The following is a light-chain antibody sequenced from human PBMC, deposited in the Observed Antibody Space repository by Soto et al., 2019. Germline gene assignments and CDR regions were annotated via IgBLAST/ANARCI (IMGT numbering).Light chain of an antibody. CDR1: QDIDIY. CDR2: DES. Sequence: PITPSPSSPSASVGDRGTFTFPASQDIDIYLSWYQQKPGKVPKLLIYDESTLQSGVPSRFSGSGSGTDFTLTINNLQPEDFATYYCQQSYRTPYTFGQGTKVDIK. J-gene: IGKJ2*01. V-gene: IGKV1-39*01. CDR3: QQSYRTPYT.